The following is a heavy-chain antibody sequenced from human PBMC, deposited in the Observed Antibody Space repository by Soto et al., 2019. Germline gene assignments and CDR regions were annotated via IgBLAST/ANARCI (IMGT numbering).Heavy chain of an antibody. J-gene: IGHJ6*02. Sequence: EVQLVESGGGLVQPGGSLRLSCVASGFAISNYWMHWVRQAPGKGLVWVSRINSDASTTDYGDSVKGRFTISRDNAKNTLYLQMDSLRAEDTALYYCARGFRWGMDVWGQGTTVTVSS. V-gene: IGHV3-74*01. CDR3: ARGFRWGMDV. CDR1: GFAISNYW. D-gene: IGHD3-16*02. CDR2: INSDASTT.